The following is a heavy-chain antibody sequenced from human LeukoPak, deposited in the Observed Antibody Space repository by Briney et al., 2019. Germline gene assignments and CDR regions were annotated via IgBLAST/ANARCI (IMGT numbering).Heavy chain of an antibody. CDR3: AAYYDSSGYYYAFDY. CDR2: ISGSGGST. CDR1: GFTFSSYA. V-gene: IGHV3-23*01. Sequence: GGSLRLSCAASGFTFSSYAMSWVRQAPGKGLEWVSTISGSGGSTYYADSVKGRFTISRDNSKNTLYLQMNSLRAEDTAVYYCAAYYDSSGYYYAFDYWGQGTLVTVSS. J-gene: IGHJ4*02. D-gene: IGHD3-22*01.